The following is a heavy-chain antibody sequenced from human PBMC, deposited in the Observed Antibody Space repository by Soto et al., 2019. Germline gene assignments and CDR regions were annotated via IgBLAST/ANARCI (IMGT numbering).Heavy chain of an antibody. CDR1: GYSFTTYW. CDR2: INPGDSDI. V-gene: IGHV5-51*01. D-gene: IGHD4-4*01. CDR3: ARHEQFYYYYYGMDV. J-gene: IGHJ6*02. Sequence: GESMKISCKASGYSFTTYWIAWVRQMPGKGLEWMGIINPGDSDIRYSPSFQGQVTISADNSISTAYLQWSSLKASDTAMYYCARHEQFYYYYYGMDVWGQGTAVTVSS.